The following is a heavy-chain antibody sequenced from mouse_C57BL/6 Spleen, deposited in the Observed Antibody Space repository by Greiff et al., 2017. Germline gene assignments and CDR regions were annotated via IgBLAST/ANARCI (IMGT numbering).Heavy chain of an antibody. Sequence: VQGVESGAELVRPGTSVKVSCKASGYAFTNYWIEWVKQRPGQGLEWIGVINPGRGGTNYNEKIKGKATMTADKAVSTHYMQLSSLTSEDSAVYFCAREGLTGTGFAYWGQGTLATVSA. CDR2: INPGRGGT. J-gene: IGHJ3*01. V-gene: IGHV1-54*01. D-gene: IGHD4-1*01. CDR1: GYAFTNYW. CDR3: AREGLTGTGFAY.